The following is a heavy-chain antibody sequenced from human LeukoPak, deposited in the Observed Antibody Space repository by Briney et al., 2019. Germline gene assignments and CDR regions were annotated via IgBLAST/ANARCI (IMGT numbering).Heavy chain of an antibody. J-gene: IGHJ5*02. CDR1: GFTFTSYV. D-gene: IGHD6-13*01. CDR3: ARPRGAAAGTFGFDP. Sequence: GRSLRLSCAASGFTFTSYVMHWVRQAPGKGLQGVALISYDGSNKYYADSVKGRFTISRDNSKNTLYLQMNSLRAEDTAVYYCARPRGAAAGTFGFDPWGQGTLVTVSS. V-gene: IGHV3-30*03. CDR2: ISYDGSNK.